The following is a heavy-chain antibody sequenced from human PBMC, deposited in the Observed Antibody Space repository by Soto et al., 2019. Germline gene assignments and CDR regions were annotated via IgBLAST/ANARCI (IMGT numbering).Heavy chain of an antibody. V-gene: IGHV4-4*02. D-gene: IGHD1-26*01. CDR1: GGSISSSNW. J-gene: IGHJ4*02. Sequence: SETLSLTCAVSGGSISSSNWWSWVRQPPGKGLEWIGEIYHSGSTNYNPSLKSRVTISVDKSKNQFSLKLSSVTAADTAVYYCASLSGSYYSYFDYWGQGTLVTVSS. CDR3: ASLSGSYYSYFDY. CDR2: IYHSGST.